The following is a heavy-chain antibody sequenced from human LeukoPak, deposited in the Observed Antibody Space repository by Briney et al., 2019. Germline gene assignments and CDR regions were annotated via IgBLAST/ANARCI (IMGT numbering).Heavy chain of an antibody. CDR2: TRYDASEK. CDR3: AKEEASGYGAFDL. V-gene: IGHV3-30*02. CDR1: GFTLSGYG. Sequence: PGGSLRLSCAASGFTLSGYGMHWVRQAPGKGLERVAFTRYDASEKYYADSVKGRFTISRDNPKNTMYVEMNSLRVEDTAVYYCAKEEASGYGAFDLWGQGTMVTVSS. D-gene: IGHD5-12*01. J-gene: IGHJ3*01.